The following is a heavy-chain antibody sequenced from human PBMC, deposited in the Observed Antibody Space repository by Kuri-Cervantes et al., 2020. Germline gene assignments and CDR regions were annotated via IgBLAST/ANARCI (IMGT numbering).Heavy chain of an antibody. CDR1: GYTFTGYY. V-gene: IGHV1-2*02. D-gene: IGHD4-17*01. J-gene: IGHJ2*01. CDR2: INPNSGGT. Sequence: ASVKVSCKASGYTFTGYYMHWVRQAPGQGLEWMGWINPNSGGTNYAQKFQGRVTMTRDTSISTAYMELSRLRSDDTAVYYCARATVTTPHWYFDLWGRGTPVTVSS. CDR3: ARATVTTPHWYFDL.